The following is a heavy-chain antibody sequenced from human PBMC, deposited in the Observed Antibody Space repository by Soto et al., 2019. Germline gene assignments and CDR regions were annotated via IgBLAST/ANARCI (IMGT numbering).Heavy chain of an antibody. CDR3: AKDPYSSSSPGWFDP. J-gene: IGHJ5*02. CDR1: GFTFSSYA. CDR2: ISGSGGST. D-gene: IGHD6-13*01. V-gene: IGHV3-23*01. Sequence: GGSLRLSCAASGFTFSSYAMSWVRQAPGKGLEWVSAISGSGGSTYYADSVKGRFTISRDNSKNTLYLQMNSLRAEDTAVYYCAKDPYSSSSPGWFDPWGQGTLVTVSS.